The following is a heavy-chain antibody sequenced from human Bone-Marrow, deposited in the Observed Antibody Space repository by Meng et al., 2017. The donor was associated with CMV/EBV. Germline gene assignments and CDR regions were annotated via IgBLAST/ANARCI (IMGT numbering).Heavy chain of an antibody. CDR2: IKQDGSEK. D-gene: IGHD6-13*01. J-gene: IGHJ4*02. Sequence: GESLKISCAASGFTFSSYWMHWVRQAPGKGLEWVANIKQDGSEKYYVDSVKGRFTISRDNAKNSLYLQMNSRRAEDTAVYYCARGSSSWYALDYWGQGTLVTVSP. CDR1: GFTFSSYW. V-gene: IGHV3-7*01. CDR3: ARGSSSWYALDY.